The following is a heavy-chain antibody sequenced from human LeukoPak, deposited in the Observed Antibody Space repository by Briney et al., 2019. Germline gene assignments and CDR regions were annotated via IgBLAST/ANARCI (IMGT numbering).Heavy chain of an antibody. Sequence: SQTLSLTCTVSGGSISSGGYYWSWIRQHPGKGLEWIGYIYYSGSTYYNPSLKSRVTISVATSKNQFSLKLSSVTAADTAVYYCARDERDGYDYWGQGTLVTVSS. V-gene: IGHV4-31*03. CDR1: GGSISSGGYY. CDR2: IYYSGST. D-gene: IGHD5-24*01. J-gene: IGHJ4*02. CDR3: ARDERDGYDY.